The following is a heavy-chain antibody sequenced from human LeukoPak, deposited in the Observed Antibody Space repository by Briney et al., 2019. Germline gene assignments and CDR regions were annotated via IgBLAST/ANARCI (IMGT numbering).Heavy chain of an antibody. D-gene: IGHD3-3*01. Sequence: PSETLSLTCTVSTYCISSGYYWGWIRQPPGKGLECVGSIYHSGSTYYSPSLKSRVTISVDTSKNQFSLKLSSVTAADTAVYYCAREGAWSGYYLFGSHHGRYYMDVWGKGTTVTVSS. V-gene: IGHV4-38-2*02. CDR1: TYCISSGYY. J-gene: IGHJ6*03. CDR3: AREGAWSGYYLFGSHHGRYYMDV. CDR2: IYHSGST.